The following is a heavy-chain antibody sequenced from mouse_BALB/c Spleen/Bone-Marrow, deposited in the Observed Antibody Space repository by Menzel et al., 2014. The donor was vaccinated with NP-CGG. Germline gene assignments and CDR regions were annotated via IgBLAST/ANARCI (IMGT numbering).Heavy chain of an antibody. V-gene: IGHV1-55*01. J-gene: IGHJ3*01. CDR2: IYPGSGST. D-gene: IGHD3-1*01. CDR1: GCNFTSYW. Sequence: VQLQQSGAELVKPGTSVKLSCKASGCNFTSYWINWVKLRPGQGLEWIGDIYPGSGSTNYNEKFKSKATLTVDTSSSTAYMQLSSLASEDSALYYCARFSQLGLLAYWGQGTLATVSA. CDR3: ARFSQLGLLAY.